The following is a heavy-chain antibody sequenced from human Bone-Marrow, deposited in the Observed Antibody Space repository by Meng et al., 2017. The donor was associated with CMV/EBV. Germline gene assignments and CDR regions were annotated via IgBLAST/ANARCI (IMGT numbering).Heavy chain of an antibody. CDR2: IYYSGIT. Sequence: SETLSLTCTVSGGSISSGDYYWSWIRQPPGKGLEWIGYIYYSGITNYNPSLKSRVTISVDTSKNQFSLRLSSVTTADTAVYYCARTTASGWYYVDYWGQGTLVTVSS. CDR3: ARTTASGWYYVDY. CDR1: GGSISSGDYY. V-gene: IGHV4-61*08. D-gene: IGHD6-19*01. J-gene: IGHJ4*02.